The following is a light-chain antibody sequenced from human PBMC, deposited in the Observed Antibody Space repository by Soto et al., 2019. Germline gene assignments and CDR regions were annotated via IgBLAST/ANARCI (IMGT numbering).Light chain of an antibody. CDR1: QSVSSY. J-gene: IGKJ2*01. Sequence: EIVLTQSPATLSLSPGERATLSCRASQSVSSYLAWDQQKPGQDPRLLISDASNRATGIPARFSGSGSGKDFTITIISIEPEDLAAYYCQQRSTWPQYTFGQGNKLESK. CDR2: DAS. CDR3: QQRSTWPQYT. V-gene: IGKV3-11*01.